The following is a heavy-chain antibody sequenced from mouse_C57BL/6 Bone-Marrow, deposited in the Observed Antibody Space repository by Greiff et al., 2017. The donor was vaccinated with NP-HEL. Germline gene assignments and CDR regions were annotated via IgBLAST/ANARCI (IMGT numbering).Heavy chain of an antibody. J-gene: IGHJ3*01. CDR3: TVWLRRSPFAY. D-gene: IGHD2-2*01. CDR1: GFNIKDDY. Sequence: EVQLKESGAELVRPGASVKLSCTASGFNIKDDYMHWVKQRPEQGLEWIGWIDPENGDTEYASKFQGKATITADTSSNTAYLQLSSLTSEDTAVYYCTVWLRRSPFAYWGQGTLVTVSA. V-gene: IGHV14-4*01. CDR2: IDPENGDT.